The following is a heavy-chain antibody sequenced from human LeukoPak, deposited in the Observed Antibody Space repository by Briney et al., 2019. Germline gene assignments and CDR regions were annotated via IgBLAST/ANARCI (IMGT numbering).Heavy chain of an antibody. J-gene: IGHJ4*02. D-gene: IGHD2-21*02. V-gene: IGHV3-9*01. CDR1: GFKFDDYA. CDR2: INWNSGSI. Sequence: SLRLSCVVSGFKFDDYAMHWVRQAPGRGLEWVSSINWNSGSIGYGDSVKGRSTISRDNAKNSLYLQMNSLRVEDTAVYYCAKANTPYCGGDCYSHYWGQGTLVTVSS. CDR3: AKANTPYCGGDCYSHY.